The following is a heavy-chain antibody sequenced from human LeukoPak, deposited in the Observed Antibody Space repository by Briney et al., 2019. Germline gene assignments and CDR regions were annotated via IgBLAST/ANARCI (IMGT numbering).Heavy chain of an antibody. CDR2: IYYSGST. V-gene: IGHV4-59*01. D-gene: IGHD3-22*01. J-gene: IGHJ2*01. CDR3: ARVSVVNWYFDL. Sequence: PSETLSLTCTVSGGSISSFYWSWIRQPPGKGLEWVAYIYYSGSTNYNPSLKSRVTISADTSKNQFSLKLNSVTAADTAVYYCARVSVVNWYFDLWGRGTLVTVSS. CDR1: GGSISSFY.